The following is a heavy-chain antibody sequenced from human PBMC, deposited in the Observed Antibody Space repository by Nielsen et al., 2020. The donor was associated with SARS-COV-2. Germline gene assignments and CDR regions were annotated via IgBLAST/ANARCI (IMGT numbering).Heavy chain of an antibody. V-gene: IGHV5-51*01. CDR2: IYPGDSDT. CDR1: GYSFTSYW. D-gene: IGHD4-17*01. J-gene: IGHJ5*02. Sequence: GESLKISCQGSGYSFTSYWIGWVRQMPGKGLEWMGIIYPGDSDTRCSPSFQGQVTISADKSISTAYLQWSSLKASDTAMYYCASLDTLYGDYAWFDPWGQGTLVTVSS. CDR3: ASLDTLYGDYAWFDP.